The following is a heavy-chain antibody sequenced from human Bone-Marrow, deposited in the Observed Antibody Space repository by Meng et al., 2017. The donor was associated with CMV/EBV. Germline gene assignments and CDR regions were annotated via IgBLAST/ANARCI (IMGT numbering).Heavy chain of an antibody. CDR1: GFSVTSNY. J-gene: IGHJ4*02. CDR2: IYTSGST. V-gene: IGHV3-53*01. Sequence: GESLKISCAASGFSVTSNYMSWVRQAPGKGLEWVSIIYTSGSTHYAASVKGRFTISRDNFKNTVYLQMNSLRAEDTAVYYCAKTSGGVIEGPDYWGQGTLVTVSS. CDR3: AKTSGGVIEGPDY. D-gene: IGHD3-16*02.